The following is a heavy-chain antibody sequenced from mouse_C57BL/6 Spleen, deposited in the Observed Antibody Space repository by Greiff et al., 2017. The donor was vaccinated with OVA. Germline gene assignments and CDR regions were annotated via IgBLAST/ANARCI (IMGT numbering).Heavy chain of an antibody. V-gene: IGHV1-64*01. Sequence: VQLQQPGAELVKPGASVKLSCTASGYTITSYWMHWVKQRPGQGLEWIGMIHPNSGSTNYNEKFKSKATLTADTSSNTAYLQLSSLTSEDSAVYYCARRGNYDKVDYWGQGTTVTVSS. CDR2: IHPNSGST. CDR3: ARRGNYDKVDY. CDR1: GYTITSYW. J-gene: IGHJ2*01. D-gene: IGHD2-4*01.